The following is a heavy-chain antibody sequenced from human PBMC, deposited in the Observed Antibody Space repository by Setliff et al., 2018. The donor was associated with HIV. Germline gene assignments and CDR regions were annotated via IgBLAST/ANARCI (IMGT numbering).Heavy chain of an antibody. CDR1: GYTFSSYG. CDR3: ARVPYRSAWFSGGHDAFDV. D-gene: IGHD6-19*01. Sequence: ASVKVSCKASGYTFSSYGISWVRQAPGQGLEWMGWISGYNGNTKYVQKLQGRVTMTTDTSTRTVYMELRSLRRDDTAEYFCARVPYRSAWFSGGHDAFDVWGQGIMVTVSS. V-gene: IGHV1-18*01. CDR2: ISGYNGNT. J-gene: IGHJ3*01.